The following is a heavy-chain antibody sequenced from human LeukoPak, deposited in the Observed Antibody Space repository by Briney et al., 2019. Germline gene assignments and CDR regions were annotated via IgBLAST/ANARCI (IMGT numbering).Heavy chain of an antibody. D-gene: IGHD5-18*01. CDR3: ARDERWIQFNY. CDR1: GFTFSNYG. CDR2: IVGSGVTT. V-gene: IGHV3-23*01. J-gene: IGHJ4*02. Sequence: GGSLRLSCVASGFTFSNYGMNGVRQAPGKGLEWVSGIVGSGVTTYYADAVKGRFTISRDNSKNTLYLHMNGLRVEDTAIYYCARDERWIQFNYWGQGTLVTVSS.